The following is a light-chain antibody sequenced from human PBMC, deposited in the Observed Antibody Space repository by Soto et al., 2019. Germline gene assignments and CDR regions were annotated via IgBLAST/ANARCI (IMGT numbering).Light chain of an antibody. Sequence: QSVLTQPPSASGTPGQRVTISCSGSSSNIGSNYVYWYQQLPGTAPKLLIYRNNQRPSGGPDRFSGSKSGTSASLAISGLRSEDEADYYCAAWDDSLSGPAVFGGGTQLTVL. J-gene: IGLJ7*01. CDR2: RNN. V-gene: IGLV1-47*01. CDR3: AAWDDSLSGPAV. CDR1: SSNIGSNY.